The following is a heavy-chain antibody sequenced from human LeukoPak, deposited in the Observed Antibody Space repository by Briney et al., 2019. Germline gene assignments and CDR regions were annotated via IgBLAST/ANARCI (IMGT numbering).Heavy chain of an antibody. J-gene: IGHJ3*02. CDR3: ARIADDAFDI. D-gene: IGHD6-13*01. CDR2: IYHSGST. CDR1: GGSISSGGYS. V-gene: IGHV4-30-2*01. Sequence: SETLSLTCAVSGGSISSGGYSWSWIRQPPGKGLEWIGYIYHSGSTYYNPSLKSRVTISADRSKNQFSLKLSSVTAAGTAVYYCARIADDAFDIWGQGTMVTVSS.